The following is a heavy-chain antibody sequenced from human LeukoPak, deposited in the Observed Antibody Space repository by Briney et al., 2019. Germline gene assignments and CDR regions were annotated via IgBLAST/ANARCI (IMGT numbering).Heavy chain of an antibody. J-gene: IGHJ4*02. V-gene: IGHV3-9*01. CDR2: ISWNSGSI. CDR1: GFTFDDYA. Sequence: GRSLRLSCAASGFTFDDYAMHWVRQAPGKGLEWVSGISWNSGSIGYADSVKGRFAISRDNAKNSLYLQMNSLRAEDTALYYCAKGFYSSSSMVFDYWGQGTLVTVSS. D-gene: IGHD6-6*01. CDR3: AKGFYSSSSMVFDY.